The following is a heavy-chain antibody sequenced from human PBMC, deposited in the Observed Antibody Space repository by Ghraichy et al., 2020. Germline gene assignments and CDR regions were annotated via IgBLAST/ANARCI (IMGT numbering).Heavy chain of an antibody. CDR1: GGSISSGGYY. CDR2: LYYSGST. CDR3: ARATNWYPLDY. Sequence: SETLSLTCTVSGGSISSGGYYWSWIRQHPGKGLEWIGYLYYSGSTYYNLSLKSRVTISVDTSKNQFSLKRSSVTAADTAVYYCARATNWYPLDYWGQGTLLTVSS. V-gene: IGHV4-31*03. J-gene: IGHJ4*02. D-gene: IGHD1-1*01.